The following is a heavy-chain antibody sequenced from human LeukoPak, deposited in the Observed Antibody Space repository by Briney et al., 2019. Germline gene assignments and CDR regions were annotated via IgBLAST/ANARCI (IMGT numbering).Heavy chain of an antibody. J-gene: IGHJ6*02. CDR2: IKQDGSEK. CDR1: GFTFSSYW. Sequence: PGGSLRLSCAASGFTFSSYWMSWVRQAPGKGLEWVANIKQDGSEKYYVDSVKGRFTISRDNAKNSLYLQMNSLRAEDTAVYYCARDRGSGSPYYYYGMDVWGQGTTVTVSS. CDR3: ARDRGSGSPYYYYGMDV. D-gene: IGHD6-19*01. V-gene: IGHV3-7*01.